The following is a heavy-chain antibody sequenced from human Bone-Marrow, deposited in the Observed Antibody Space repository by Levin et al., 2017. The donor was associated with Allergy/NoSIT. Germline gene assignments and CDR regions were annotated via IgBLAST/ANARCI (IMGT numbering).Heavy chain of an antibody. V-gene: IGHV3-53*01. J-gene: IGHJ4*02. Sequence: LSLTCAASGFTVSSNYMTWVRQAPGKGLEWVSVIHSGGSTYYADSVKGRFTISRDNSKNTLYLQMSSLRAEDTAVYYCARGKDYFGSGSYFLDYWGQGTLVTVSS. CDR1: GFTVSSNY. D-gene: IGHD3-10*01. CDR2: IHSGGST. CDR3: ARGKDYFGSGSYFLDY.